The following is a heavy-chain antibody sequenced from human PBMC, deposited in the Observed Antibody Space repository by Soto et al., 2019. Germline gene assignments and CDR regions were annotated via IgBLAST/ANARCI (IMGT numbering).Heavy chain of an antibody. D-gene: IGHD3-10*01. J-gene: IGHJ5*02. V-gene: IGHV4-34*01. CDR2: INHSGST. CDR1: GGSFSGYY. Sequence: SETLSLTCAVYGGSFSGYYWSWIRQPPGKGLEWIGEINHSGSTNYNPSLKSRVTISVDTSKNQFSLKLSSVTAADTAVYYCAREGLRWFGELLSGWFDPWGQGTLVT. CDR3: AREGLRWFGELLSGWFDP.